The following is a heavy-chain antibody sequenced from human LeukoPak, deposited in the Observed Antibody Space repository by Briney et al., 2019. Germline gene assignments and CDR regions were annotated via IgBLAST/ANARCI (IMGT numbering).Heavy chain of an antibody. CDR1: GGSFSGYY. CDR2: INHSGST. CDR3: AREGGYCTNGVCPFDY. Sequence: SGTLSLTCAVYGGSFSGYYWSWIRQPPGKGLEWIGEINHSGSTNYNPSLKSRVTISVDTSMNQFSLKLSSVTAADTAVYYCAREGGYCTNGVCPFDYWGQGTLVTVSS. V-gene: IGHV4-34*01. J-gene: IGHJ4*02. D-gene: IGHD2-8*01.